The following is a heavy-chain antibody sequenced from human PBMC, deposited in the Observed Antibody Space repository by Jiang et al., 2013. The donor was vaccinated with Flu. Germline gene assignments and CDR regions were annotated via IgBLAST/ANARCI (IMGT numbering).Heavy chain of an antibody. Sequence: QLVESGAEVKRPGESLKISCKASGYSLTNGGIGWVRQMPGKGLEWMGVISPGDSHIAYSPTFQRQVTISVDKSINTAYLQWSSLKASDTAIYYCARPLTCGGDCPLLDWGQGTQLTV. V-gene: IGHV5-51*01. J-gene: IGHJ4*02. D-gene: IGHD2-21*02. CDR3: ARPLTCGGDCPLLD. CDR2: ISPGDSHI. CDR1: GYSLTNGG.